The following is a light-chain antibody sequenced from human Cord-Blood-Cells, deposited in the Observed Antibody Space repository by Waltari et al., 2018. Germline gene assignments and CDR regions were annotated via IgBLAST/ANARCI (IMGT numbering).Light chain of an antibody. CDR3: RPSYSTPYP. CDR2: AAS. Sequence: DIQMTASPSTLTASVAETVTITCQPSQSISSYLYWYQQKPEKAPRLLVYAASSLQSGIPSMFSGSTSGTDYALTISSLQPEDFATYYCRPSYSTPYPFSQGTKLALK. J-gene: IGKJ2*01. V-gene: IGKV1-39*01. CDR1: QSISSY.